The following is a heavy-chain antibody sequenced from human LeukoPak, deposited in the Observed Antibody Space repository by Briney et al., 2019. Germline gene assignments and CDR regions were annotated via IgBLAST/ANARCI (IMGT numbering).Heavy chain of an antibody. D-gene: IGHD6-13*01. J-gene: IGHJ4*02. CDR1: GGSISSYY. V-gene: IGHV4-4*07. Sequence: SETLSLTCTVSGGSISSYYWSWIRQPAGKGLEWIGRIYTSGSTNYNPSLKSRVTISVDNSKNQFSLKLSSVTAADTAVYYCTTAAGSYAPFDYWGQGTLVTVSS. CDR3: TTAAGSYAPFDY. CDR2: IYTSGST.